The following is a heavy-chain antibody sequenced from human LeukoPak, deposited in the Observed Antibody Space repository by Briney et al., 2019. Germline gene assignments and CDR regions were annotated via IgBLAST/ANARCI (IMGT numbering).Heavy chain of an antibody. V-gene: IGHV3-15*01. CDR2: IKSKTDGGTT. D-gene: IGHD3-10*01. CDR1: GFTFSNAW. CDR3: TTAGYVSGLAFDT. Sequence: GGSLRLSCAASGFTFSNAWMSWVRQAPGKGLEWVGRIKSKTDGGTTDYAAPVKGRLTISRDDSKNTLYLQMNSLKTEDTAVYYGTTAGYVSGLAFDTGAKGQWSPSLQ. J-gene: IGHJ3*02.